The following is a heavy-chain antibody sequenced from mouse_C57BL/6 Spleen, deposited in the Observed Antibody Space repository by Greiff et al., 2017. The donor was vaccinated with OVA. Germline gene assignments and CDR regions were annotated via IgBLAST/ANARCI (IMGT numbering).Heavy chain of an antibody. Sequence: QVQLQQPGAELVMPGASVKLSCKASGYTFTSYWMHWVKQRPGQGLEWIGEIDPSDSYTNYNQKFKGKSTLTVDKSSSTAYMQLSSLTSEDSAFYYCARSGYLDFWGQGTTLTFSS. CDR1: GYTFTSYW. D-gene: IGHD3-1*01. J-gene: IGHJ2*01. V-gene: IGHV1-69*01. CDR3: ARSGYLDF. CDR2: IDPSDSYT.